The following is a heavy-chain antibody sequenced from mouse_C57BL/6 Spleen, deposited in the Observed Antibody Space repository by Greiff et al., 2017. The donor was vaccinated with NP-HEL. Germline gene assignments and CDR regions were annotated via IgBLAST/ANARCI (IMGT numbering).Heavy chain of an antibody. J-gene: IGHJ4*01. CDR2: INPGSGGT. D-gene: IGHD2-2*01. V-gene: IGHV1-54*01. Sequence: VKLMESGAELVRPGTSVKLSCKASGYAFTNYLIEWVKQRPGQGLEWIGVINPGSGGTNYNEKFKGKATLTADKSSSTAYMQLSSLTSEDSAVYFCARPMVTTGAMDYWGQGTSVTVSS. CDR3: ARPMVTTGAMDY. CDR1: GYAFTNYL.